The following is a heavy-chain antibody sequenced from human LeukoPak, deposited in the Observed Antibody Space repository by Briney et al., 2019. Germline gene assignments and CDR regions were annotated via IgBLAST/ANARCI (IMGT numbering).Heavy chain of an antibody. CDR3: AKERGGDYGDHELDY. V-gene: IGHV3-23*01. J-gene: IGHJ4*02. CDR1: GFTFSSYG. CDR2: ISGSGRTT. D-gene: IGHD4-17*01. Sequence: GGSLRLSCAASGFTFSSYGMSWVRQAPGKGLEWVSAISGSGRTTYYAASVKGRLTISRDNSKNTLYLQMNSLRVEDTAVYYCAKERGGDYGDHELDYWGQGTLVTVSS.